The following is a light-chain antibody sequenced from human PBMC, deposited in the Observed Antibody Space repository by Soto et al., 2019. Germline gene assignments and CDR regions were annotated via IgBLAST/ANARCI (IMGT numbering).Light chain of an antibody. V-gene: IGKV3-11*01. J-gene: IGKJ2*01. Sequence: EIVLTQSPSTLSLSPGERATLSCRASQSVSSYLAWYQQKPGQAPRLLIYDASNRATGIPARFSGSGSGTDFTLTISSLEPEAFAVYYCQQRQTFGQGTKLEIK. CDR1: QSVSSY. CDR3: QQRQT. CDR2: DAS.